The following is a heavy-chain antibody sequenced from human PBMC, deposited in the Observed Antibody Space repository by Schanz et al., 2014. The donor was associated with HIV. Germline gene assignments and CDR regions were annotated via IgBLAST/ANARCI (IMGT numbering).Heavy chain of an antibody. J-gene: IGHJ4*02. Sequence: EVKLSESGGGLVQPGGSLRLSCVASGFTFSTYAMSWVRQAPGKGLEWVSGMRGSDDSTFYADSVKGRFTISRDNSNNTLYFQMNSLRAEDTAIYYCAKTSYGWYFDYWGQGTLVTVSS. D-gene: IGHD6-19*01. CDR2: MRGSDDST. CDR3: AKTSYGWYFDY. V-gene: IGHV3-23*01. CDR1: GFTFSTYA.